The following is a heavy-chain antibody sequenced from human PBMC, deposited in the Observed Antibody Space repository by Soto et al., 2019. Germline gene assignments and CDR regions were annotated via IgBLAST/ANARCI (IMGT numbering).Heavy chain of an antibody. Sequence: GASVKVSCKASGYTFINYPMHWVRQAPGQRPEWMGWINAADGHTKYSQKFQGRVTITRDTSASTAYMELSSLRSEDTAVFYCARVGYCSSTSCFDYWGQGTLVTVSS. D-gene: IGHD2-2*01. J-gene: IGHJ4*02. CDR3: ARVGYCSSTSCFDY. CDR2: INAADGHT. CDR1: GYTFINYP. V-gene: IGHV1-3*01.